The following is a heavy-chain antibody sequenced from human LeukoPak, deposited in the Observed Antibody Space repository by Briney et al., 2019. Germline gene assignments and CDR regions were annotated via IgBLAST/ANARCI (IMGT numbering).Heavy chain of an antibody. Sequence: GGSLRLSCAASGFTFDNYAMHWVRQGPGKGLEWVSGISWNSGSRVYVDSVRGRFTISRDNAKNSLYLQMDSLRPEDMALYYCVKDVSSGFCSGGSCSAHFDYWGQGTLVTVSS. J-gene: IGHJ4*02. CDR3: VKDVSSGFCSGGSCSAHFDY. V-gene: IGHV3-9*03. CDR1: GFTFDNYA. CDR2: ISWNSGSR. D-gene: IGHD2-15*01.